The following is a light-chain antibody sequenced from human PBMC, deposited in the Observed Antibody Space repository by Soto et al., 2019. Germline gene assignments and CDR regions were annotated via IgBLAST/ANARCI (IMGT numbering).Light chain of an antibody. Sequence: QSVLTQPPSASGTPGQRVTISCSGSNSNIGSKTVNWYQHLPGTAPKLLIYSNHHRPSGVPDRFSASKSGTSASLAISGLQSEDEADYYCSTWDGSLNGVVFGGGTKLTVL. V-gene: IGLV1-44*01. CDR1: NSNIGSKT. J-gene: IGLJ2*01. CDR3: STWDGSLNGVV. CDR2: SNH.